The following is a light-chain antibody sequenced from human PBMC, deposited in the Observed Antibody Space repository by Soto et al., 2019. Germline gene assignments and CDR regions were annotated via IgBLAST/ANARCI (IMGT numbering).Light chain of an antibody. CDR2: DVS. Sequence: DIQMTQSPSSLSASVGDRVTITCRASQSISSYLNWYQQKPGKAPKLLIYDVSTLESGVPSRFSGSGSGTEFTLTISSLQPDDFATYYCQQYDSFWTMFGQGTKVDIK. CDR3: QQYDSFWTM. CDR1: QSISSY. V-gene: IGKV1-5*01. J-gene: IGKJ1*01.